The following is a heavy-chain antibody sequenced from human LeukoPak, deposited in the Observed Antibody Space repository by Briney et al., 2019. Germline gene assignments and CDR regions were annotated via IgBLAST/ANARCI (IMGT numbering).Heavy chain of an antibody. CDR2: ISAYNGNT. J-gene: IGHJ5*02. CDR3: AREGYCSGGSCRHNWFDP. CDR1: RYTFTSYG. V-gene: IGHV1-18*04. D-gene: IGHD2-15*01. Sequence: ASVKVSCKASRYTFTSYGISWVRQAPGQGLEWMGWISAYNGNTNYAQKLQGRVTMTTDTSTSTAYMELRSLRSDDTAVYYCAREGYCSGGSCRHNWFDPWGQGTLVTVSS.